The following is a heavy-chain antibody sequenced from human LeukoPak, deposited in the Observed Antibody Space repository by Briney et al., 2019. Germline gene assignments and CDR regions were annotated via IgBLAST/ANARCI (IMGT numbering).Heavy chain of an antibody. Sequence: GGSLRLSCAASGFTFSSYAMSWVRQAPGKGLEWVSAISGSGGSTYYADSVKGRFTISRDNSKNTLYLQMNSLRAEDTAVYYCAKHPPRNSGSYCYFDYWGQGTLVTVSS. D-gene: IGHD1-26*01. CDR3: AKHPPRNSGSYCYFDY. J-gene: IGHJ4*02. V-gene: IGHV3-23*01. CDR2: ISGSGGST. CDR1: GFTFSSYA.